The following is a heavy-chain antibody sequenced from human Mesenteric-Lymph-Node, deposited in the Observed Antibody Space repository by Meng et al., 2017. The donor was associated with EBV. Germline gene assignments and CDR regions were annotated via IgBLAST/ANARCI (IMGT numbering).Heavy chain of an antibody. CDR1: GFTFSNAW. J-gene: IGHJ4*02. D-gene: IGHD3-16*02. V-gene: IGHV3-15*01. CDR3: TTYHYRNSTSI. CDR2: IKSKTDGGTT. Sequence: VQLVEAGGGLVKPGGSLRISCAASGFTFSNAWMSWVRQAPGRGLEWVGRIKSKTDGGTTDHAAPVKGRFTISRDDSKNTLYLQMNSLKTEDTAVYYCTTYHYRNSTSIWGQGTLVTVSS.